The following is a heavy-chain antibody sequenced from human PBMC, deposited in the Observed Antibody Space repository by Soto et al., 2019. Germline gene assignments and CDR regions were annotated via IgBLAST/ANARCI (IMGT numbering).Heavy chain of an antibody. D-gene: IGHD3-22*01. CDR2: IYYSGST. CDR1: GGSVSSGSYY. Sequence: SETLSLTCTVSGGSVSSGSYYWSWIRQPPGKGLECIGYIYYSGSTNYNPSLKSRVTISVDTSKNQFSLKLSSVTAADTAVYYYDSTGYHFDYWGQGTLVTVSS. CDR3: DSTGYHFDY. J-gene: IGHJ4*02. V-gene: IGHV4-61*01.